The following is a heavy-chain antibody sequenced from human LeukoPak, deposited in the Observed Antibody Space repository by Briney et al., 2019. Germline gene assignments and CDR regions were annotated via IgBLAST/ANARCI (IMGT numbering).Heavy chain of an antibody. CDR2: IKQDGTEK. CDR1: GFTFNSYW. CDR3: ARPTAVTLVDAFNI. Sequence: GGSLRLSCAASGFTFNSYWMTWVRQAPGKGLEWVANIKQDGTEKYYVDSVKGRFTISRDNAKNSLYLQMNSLRDVDTAVYFCARPTAVTLVDAFNIWGLGTMVTVSS. V-gene: IGHV3-7*04. J-gene: IGHJ3*02. D-gene: IGHD4-17*01.